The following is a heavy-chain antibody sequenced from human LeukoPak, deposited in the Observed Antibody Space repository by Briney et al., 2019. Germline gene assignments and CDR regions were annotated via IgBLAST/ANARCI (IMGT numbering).Heavy chain of an antibody. V-gene: IGHV3-23*01. CDR1: GFTFSSFG. Sequence: QSWGSLRLSCAASGFTFSSFGMHWVRQAPGKGLEWVSAISGSGGSTYYADSVKGRFTISRDNSKNTLYLQMNSLRAEDTAVYYCAKLIPRDGAFDIWGQGTMVTVSS. CDR2: ISGSGGST. J-gene: IGHJ3*02. CDR3: AKLIPRDGAFDI. D-gene: IGHD5-24*01.